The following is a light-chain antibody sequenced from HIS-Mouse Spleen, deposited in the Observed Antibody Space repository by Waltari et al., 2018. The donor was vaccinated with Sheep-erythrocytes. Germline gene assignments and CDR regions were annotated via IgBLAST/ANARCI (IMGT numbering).Light chain of an antibody. Sequence: QSALTQPASVSGSPGQSITISCTGTSSDVRGHNYVSWYQQHPGKAPKLMIYDVSNRPSGVSNRFSGSKSGNTASLTISGLQAEDEADYYCSSYTSSSTLVVFGGGTKLTVL. CDR2: DVS. CDR3: SSYTSSSTLVV. J-gene: IGLJ2*01. V-gene: IGLV2-14*03. CDR1: SSDVRGHNY.